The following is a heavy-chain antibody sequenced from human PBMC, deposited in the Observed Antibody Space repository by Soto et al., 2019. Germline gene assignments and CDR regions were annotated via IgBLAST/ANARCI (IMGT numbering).Heavy chain of an antibody. CDR2: IIPIFGTA. J-gene: IGHJ6*02. CDR1: GGTFSSYA. CDR3: AREMIEPYYDSSGYRYGMDV. V-gene: IGHV1-69*01. D-gene: IGHD3-22*01. Sequence: QVQLVQSGAEVKKPGSSVKVSCKASGGTFSSYAISWVRQAPGQGLEWMGGIIPIFGTANYAQKFQGRVTSTADESTSTAYMELSSLRSEDTAVYYCAREMIEPYYDSSGYRYGMDVWGQGTTVTVSS.